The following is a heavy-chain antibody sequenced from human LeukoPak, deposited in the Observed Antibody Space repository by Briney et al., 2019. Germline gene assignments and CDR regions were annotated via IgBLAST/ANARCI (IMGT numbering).Heavy chain of an antibody. J-gene: IGHJ4*02. CDR1: GYTFINNW. D-gene: IGHD1-26*01. Sequence: GASVKVSCKASGYTFINNWMHWVRQAPGQGLEWMGWINTNTGNPTYAQGFTGRFVFSLDTSVSTAYLQISSLEAEDTAVYYCASSYSGSPDYWGQGTLVTVSS. CDR3: ASSYSGSPDY. CDR2: INTNTGNP. V-gene: IGHV7-4-1*02.